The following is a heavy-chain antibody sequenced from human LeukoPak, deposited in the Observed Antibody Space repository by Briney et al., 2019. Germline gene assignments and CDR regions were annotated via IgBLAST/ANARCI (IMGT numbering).Heavy chain of an antibody. D-gene: IGHD3-22*01. Sequence: SETLSLTCTVSGGSLSSSSYYWGWIRQPPGKGLEWIGSMYYSGSTYYKSSLKSRVTISVDTSKNQFSLKLSSVTAADTAVYYCARHAHDTSGYLQRHCDCWGQGTLVTVSS. CDR3: ARHAHDTSGYLQRHCDC. J-gene: IGHJ4*02. V-gene: IGHV4-39*01. CDR1: GGSLSSSSYY. CDR2: MYYSGST.